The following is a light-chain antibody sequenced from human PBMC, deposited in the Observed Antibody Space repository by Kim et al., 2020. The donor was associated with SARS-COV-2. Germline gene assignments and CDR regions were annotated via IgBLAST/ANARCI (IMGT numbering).Light chain of an antibody. Sequence: DIQMTQSPSSLSASVGDRVTITCRASQSISSYLNWYQQKPGKAPKLLIYAASSLQSGVPSRFSGSGSGTDFTLTISSLQPEDFATYNCQQSYSTPLLTFGGGTKVDIK. CDR3: QQSYSTPLLT. CDR2: AAS. CDR1: QSISSY. V-gene: IGKV1-39*01. J-gene: IGKJ4*01.